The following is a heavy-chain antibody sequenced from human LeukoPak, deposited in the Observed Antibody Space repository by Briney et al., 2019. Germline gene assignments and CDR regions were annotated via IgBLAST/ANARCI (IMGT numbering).Heavy chain of an antibody. V-gene: IGHV4-39*07. Sequence: PSETLSLTCTVSGGSISSSSYHWGWIRQPPGKGLEWIGSIYYSGSTCYNPSLKSRVTISVDTSKNQFSLKLSSVTAADTAVYYCARDMGEWQRLDFDYWGQGTLVTVSS. D-gene: IGHD5-12*01. CDR2: IYYSGST. J-gene: IGHJ4*02. CDR3: ARDMGEWQRLDFDY. CDR1: GGSISSSSYH.